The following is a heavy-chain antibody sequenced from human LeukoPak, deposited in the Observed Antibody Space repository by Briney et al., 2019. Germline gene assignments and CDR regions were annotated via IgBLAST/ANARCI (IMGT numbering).Heavy chain of an antibody. CDR1: GYMFPSYY. V-gene: IGHV1-46*01. CDR3: AREGDWDSAMLSFVRYSSYFDC. CDR2: INPSDCST. Sequence: ASVKVSCKTSGYMFPSYYIHWVRQAPGQGLEWMGLINPSDCSTSHAQKFQGSVTMTRDTSTSTLYMELSSLRSEDTAVYFCAREGDWDSAMLSFVRYSSYFDCWGQGTLVTVSS. D-gene: IGHD5-18*01. J-gene: IGHJ4*02.